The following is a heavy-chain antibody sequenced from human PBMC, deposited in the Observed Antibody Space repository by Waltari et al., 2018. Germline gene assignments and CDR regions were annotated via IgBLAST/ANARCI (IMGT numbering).Heavy chain of an antibody. CDR1: GYTFTGYY. Sequence: QVQLVQSGAEVKKPGASVKVSCKASGYTFTGYYMHWVRQAPGQGLEWMGWINPNSGGTNYAQKLQGSVTMTRDTSISTAYMELSRLRSDDTAVYYCARVRGDYGRNYYYGMDVWGQGTTVTVSS. CDR2: INPNSGGT. CDR3: ARVRGDYGRNYYYGMDV. V-gene: IGHV1-2*02. J-gene: IGHJ6*02. D-gene: IGHD4-17*01.